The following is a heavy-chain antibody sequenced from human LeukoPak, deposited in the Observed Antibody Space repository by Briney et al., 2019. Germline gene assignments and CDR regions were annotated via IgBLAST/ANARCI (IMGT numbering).Heavy chain of an antibody. CDR3: AKVRESETTIPRRYYFDY. D-gene: IGHD1-1*01. Sequence: GGSLRLSCAASGFTFSSSAMSWVRRAPGKGLEWVSAISNNGGYTYYADSVQGRFTISRDNSKSTLCLQMNSLRAEDTAVYYCAKVRESETTIPRRYYFDYWGQGTLVTVSS. CDR1: GFTFSSSA. V-gene: IGHV3-23*01. CDR2: ISNNGGYT. J-gene: IGHJ4*02.